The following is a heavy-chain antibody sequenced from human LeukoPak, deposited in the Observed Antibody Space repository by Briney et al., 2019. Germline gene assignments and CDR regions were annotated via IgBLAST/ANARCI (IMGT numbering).Heavy chain of an antibody. CDR3: ARDRPTLYSGSSQGQSAFDI. V-gene: IGHV3-7*01. CDR1: GFTFDNYW. Sequence: GGSLRLSCAASGFTFDNYWMWWVRQASGKGLEWVANINRAGSDTYYPDSVKGRFTISRDNAKNSLYLQMNSLRAEDTAVYYCARDRPTLYSGSSQGQSAFDIWGQGTMVTVSS. D-gene: IGHD1-26*01. J-gene: IGHJ3*02. CDR2: INRAGSDT.